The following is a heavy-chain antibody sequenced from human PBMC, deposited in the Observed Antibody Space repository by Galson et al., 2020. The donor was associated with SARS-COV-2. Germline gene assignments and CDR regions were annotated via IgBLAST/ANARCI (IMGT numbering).Heavy chain of an antibody. CDR1: GGSISSYY. CDR2: IYYSGST. Sequence: SETLSLTCTVSGGSISSYYWSWIRQPPGKGLEWIGYIYYSGSTNYNPSLKSRVTISVDTSKNQFSLKLSSVTAADTAVYYCARVISDDYGSGSYPITEYYFDYWGQGTLVTVSS. CDR3: ARVISDDYGSGSYPITEYYFDY. D-gene: IGHD3-10*01. J-gene: IGHJ4*02. V-gene: IGHV4-59*13.